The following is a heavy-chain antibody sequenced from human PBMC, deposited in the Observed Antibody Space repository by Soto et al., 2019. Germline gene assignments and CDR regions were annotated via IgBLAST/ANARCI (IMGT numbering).Heavy chain of an antibody. CDR2: IYYIGST. CDR1: GGSISSGDYY. CDR3: ARTSSYDYLDF. V-gene: IGHV4-30-4*08. J-gene: IGHJ4*02. D-gene: IGHD5-12*01. Sequence: SETLSLTCAVSGGSISSGDYYMSWIRQPPGKGLEWIGYIYYIGSTYYNPSLKNRVTISVDTSKNQFSLKLSSVTAADTAVYYCARTSSYDYLDFWGQGTLVTVSS.